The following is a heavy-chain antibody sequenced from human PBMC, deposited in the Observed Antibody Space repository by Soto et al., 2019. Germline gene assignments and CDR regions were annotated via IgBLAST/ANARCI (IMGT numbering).Heavy chain of an antibody. CDR1: GFTFSTYS. D-gene: IGHD3-22*01. CDR2: ISSSSSYI. CDR3: ATALRPKTYYYDSSQY. Sequence: PGGSLRLSCAASGFTFSTYSMNWVRQAPGKGLEWVSSISSSSSYIYYADSVKGRFTISRDNAKNSLYLQMNSLRAEDTAVYYCATALRPKTYYYDSSQYWSQGTLVTVSS. V-gene: IGHV3-21*01. J-gene: IGHJ4*02.